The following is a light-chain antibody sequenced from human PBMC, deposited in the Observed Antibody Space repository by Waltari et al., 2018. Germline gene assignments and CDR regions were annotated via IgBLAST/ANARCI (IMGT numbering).Light chain of an antibody. Sequence: QSALTQPASVSGSPGQSITISCTGTSIDVGAFDFVSWYQHHPGKVPQLVIFDVTNRPSGVSHRFSGSKSGNTASLTISGLQAEDEADYYCASYTRRSTVAFGGGTKLTVL. CDR2: DVT. CDR3: ASYTRRSTVA. CDR1: SIDVGAFDF. V-gene: IGLV2-14*03. J-gene: IGLJ2*01.